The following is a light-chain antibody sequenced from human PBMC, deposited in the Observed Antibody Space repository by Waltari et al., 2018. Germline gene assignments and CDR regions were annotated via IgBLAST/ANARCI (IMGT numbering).Light chain of an antibody. V-gene: IGKV4-1*01. CDR2: WAS. Sequence: DIVMTQSPDSLAVSLGERATINCKSSPSVLNSSKNENSLAWYQQKPGQPPKLLIYWASTRESGVPDRFSGSGSGTDFTLTISSLQAEDVAVYYCQQYYDTPFTFGPGTKVDIK. J-gene: IGKJ3*01. CDR3: QQYYDTPFT. CDR1: PSVLNSSKNENS.